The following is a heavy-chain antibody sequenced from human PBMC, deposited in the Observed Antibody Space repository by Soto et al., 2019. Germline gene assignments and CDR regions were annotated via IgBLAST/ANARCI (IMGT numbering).Heavy chain of an antibody. CDR2: IFSNDEK. Sequence: QVTVKESGPVLVKPTETLTLTCTVSGFSLSNAGLGVSWIRQPPGKALEWLAHIFSNDEKSYSTSLKSRLTIPKETSKPQVVLTMTNMDPVDTATYYCASTYSTSWYWFDPWGQGTLVTVSS. V-gene: IGHV2-26*04. J-gene: IGHJ5*02. CDR1: GFSLSNAGLG. D-gene: IGHD6-13*01. CDR3: ASTYSTSWYWFDP.